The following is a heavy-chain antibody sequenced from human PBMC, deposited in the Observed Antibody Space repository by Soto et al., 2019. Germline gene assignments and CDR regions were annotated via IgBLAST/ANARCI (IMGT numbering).Heavy chain of an antibody. CDR1: GGSISSSNW. CDR3: TRNMDYTHYVFQY. V-gene: IGHV3-15*07. CDR2: IKSKTDGGAV. D-gene: IGHD4-4*01. J-gene: IGHJ4*02. Sequence: KPSETLSLTCAVSGGSISSSNWWSWVRQPPGKGLEWVGRIKSKTDGGAVEYAAPVKGRFTISRDDSRSTVYLQMDSLKTEDTAVYFCTRNMDYTHYVFQYWGQGALVTVSS.